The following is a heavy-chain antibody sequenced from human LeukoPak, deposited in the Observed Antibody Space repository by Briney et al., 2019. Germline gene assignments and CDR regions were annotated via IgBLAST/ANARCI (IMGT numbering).Heavy chain of an antibody. CDR3: ARGYGSGSYRLDAFGI. D-gene: IGHD3-10*01. Sequence: ASVKVSCKASGYTFTSYAMHWVRQAPGQRLEWMGWINAGNGNTKYSQEFQGRVTITRDTSASTAYMELSSLRSEDMAVYYCARGYGSGSYRLDAFGIWGQGTMVTVSS. J-gene: IGHJ3*02. CDR1: GYTFTSYA. CDR2: INAGNGNT. V-gene: IGHV1-3*03.